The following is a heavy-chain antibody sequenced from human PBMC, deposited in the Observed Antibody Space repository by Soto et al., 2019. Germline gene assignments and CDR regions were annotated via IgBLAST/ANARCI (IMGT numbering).Heavy chain of an antibody. J-gene: IGHJ6*02. D-gene: IGHD6-6*01. CDR2: IYPGDSDT. CDR3: ARHIAARRISAGRYYYYGMDV. CDR1: GYSFTSYW. Sequence: PGESLKISCKGSGYSFTSYWIGWVRQMPGKGLEWMGIIYPGDSDTRYSPSFQGQVTISADKSISTAYLQWSSLKASDTAMYYCARHIAARRISAGRYYYYGMDVWGQGTTVTVSS. V-gene: IGHV5-51*01.